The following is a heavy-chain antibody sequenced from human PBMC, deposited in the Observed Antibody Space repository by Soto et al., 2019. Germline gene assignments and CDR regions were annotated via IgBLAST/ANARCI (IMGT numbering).Heavy chain of an antibody. Sequence: EEQLVESGGGLVQPGGSLRLSCVASGLAFSNYGMNLVRQAPGKGLEWFSYIRSSVSPTYYAGSVKGRFTPSRDNATRSLYLLTNRLIAVETAVYYCARMTSSISPGRWGQRTLVTVSS. V-gene: IGHV3-48*01. CDR3: ARMTSSISPGR. CDR2: IRSSVSPT. D-gene: IGHD2-2*01. J-gene: IGHJ4*02. CDR1: GLAFSNYG.